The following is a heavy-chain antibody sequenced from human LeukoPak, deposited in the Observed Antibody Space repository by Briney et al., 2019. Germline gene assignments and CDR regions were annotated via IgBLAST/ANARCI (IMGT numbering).Heavy chain of an antibody. CDR1: GFTLSSYW. D-gene: IGHD3-22*01. J-gene: IGHJ4*02. CDR2: LNADGSAP. CDR3: ARDGRSSGYPVAY. Sequence: GGSLRLSCAASGFTLSSYWMHWVRQAPGKGLVWVSRLNADGSAPSYADSVKGRFTISRDNPKNTLYLQMNSLRAEDTAVYYCARDGRSSGYPVAYWGQGTLVTVSS. V-gene: IGHV3-74*01.